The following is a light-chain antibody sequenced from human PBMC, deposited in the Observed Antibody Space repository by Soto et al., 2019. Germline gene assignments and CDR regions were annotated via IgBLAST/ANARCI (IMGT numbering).Light chain of an antibody. Sequence: EIVLTQSPSTLSLSPGERVTLSWKASQSVSSNLAWYQQKPGQAPRLLVYGASTRATGIPGRFSGSGSGTEFTLTISSLQSEDFAVYYCQQYNNWPPWTFGQGTKVDIK. CDR2: GAS. CDR1: QSVSSN. V-gene: IGKV3-15*01. J-gene: IGKJ1*01. CDR3: QQYNNWPPWT.